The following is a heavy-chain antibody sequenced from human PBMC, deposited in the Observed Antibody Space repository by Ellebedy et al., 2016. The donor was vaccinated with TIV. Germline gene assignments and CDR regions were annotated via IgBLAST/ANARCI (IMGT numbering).Heavy chain of an antibody. CDR2: IYYSGST. CDR3: ARQPYIYSGYDRIDY. Sequence: SETLSLTCTVSGGSISSSSYYWGWIRQPPGKGLEWIGSIYYSGSTYYNPSLKSRVTISVDTSKNQFSLKLSSVTAADTAVYYCARQPYIYSGYDRIDYWGQGTLVTVSS. J-gene: IGHJ4*02. D-gene: IGHD5-12*01. CDR1: GGSISSSSYY. V-gene: IGHV4-39*01.